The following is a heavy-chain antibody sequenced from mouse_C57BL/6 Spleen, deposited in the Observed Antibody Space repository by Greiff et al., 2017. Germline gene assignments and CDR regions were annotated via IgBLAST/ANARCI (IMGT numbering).Heavy chain of an antibody. CDR3: ARYSNYEEVLDYLDY. V-gene: IGHV1-7*01. J-gene: IGHJ2*01. D-gene: IGHD2-5*01. CDR2: INPSSGYT. CDR1: GYTFTSYW. Sequence: VQLQQPGAELVKPGASVKLSCKASGYTFTSYWMQWVKQRPGQGLEWIGYINPSSGYTKYNQKFKDKATLTADKSSSTAYMQLSSLTYEDSAVYYCARYSNYEEVLDYLDYWGQGTTLTVSS.